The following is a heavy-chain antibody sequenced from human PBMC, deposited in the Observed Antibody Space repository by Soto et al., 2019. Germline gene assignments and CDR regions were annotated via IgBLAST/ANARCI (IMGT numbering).Heavy chain of an antibody. D-gene: IGHD3-10*01. CDR2: IFYSGNT. CDR1: GNSISTGAYY. J-gene: IGHJ4*02. V-gene: IGHV4-31*03. CDR3: AREGRSAAPQAGFDL. Sequence: SETLSLTCTVSGNSISTGAYYWSWLRQHPEKGLEWIGHIFYSGNTHYSPSLESRVTISVDTSKNQFSIKLTSVTVADTAVYYCAREGRSAAPQAGFDLWGQGTLVTVSS.